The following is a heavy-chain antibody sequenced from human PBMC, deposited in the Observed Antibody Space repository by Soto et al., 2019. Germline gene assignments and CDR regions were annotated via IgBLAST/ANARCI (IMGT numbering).Heavy chain of an antibody. V-gene: IGHV3-30-3*01. CDR3: ARDRGRDDYSNCGYGMDV. CDR1: GFTFSSYA. J-gene: IGHJ6*02. D-gene: IGHD4-4*01. Sequence: QVQLVESGGGVVQPGRSLRLSCAASGFTFSSYAMHWVRQAPGKGLEWVAVISYDGSNKYYADSVKGRFTISRDNSKNTLYLQMNSLRAEDTAVYYCARDRGRDDYSNCGYGMDVWGQGTTVTVSS. CDR2: ISYDGSNK.